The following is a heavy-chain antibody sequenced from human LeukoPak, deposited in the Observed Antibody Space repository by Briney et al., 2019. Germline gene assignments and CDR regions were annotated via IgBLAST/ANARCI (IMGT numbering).Heavy chain of an antibody. CDR1: GXTVSTNC. V-gene: IGHV3-66*01. Sequence: GGSLRLSCAASGXTVSTNCMTWVRQAPGKGLEWVSVIYSGGRTYYAASVKGRFTFSRDNSKTTLYLQMNSLRAEDTAVYYCARGLYYYDSSGYYYLGYWGQGTLVTVSS. D-gene: IGHD3-22*01. CDR3: ARGLYYYDSSGYYYLGY. CDR2: IYSGGRT. J-gene: IGHJ4*02.